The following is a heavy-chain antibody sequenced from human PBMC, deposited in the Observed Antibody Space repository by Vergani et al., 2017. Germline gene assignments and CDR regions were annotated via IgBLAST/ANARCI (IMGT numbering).Heavy chain of an antibody. V-gene: IGHV4-31*03. CDR1: GDSISSGVYY. Sequence: QVQLQESGPRLVKPSQTLSLTCSVSGDSISSGVYYWNWIRQHPGKGLEWIGYIYSTGSTHHNPSLRRRINMSVDTSKNQFSLKLSSVTAADTAVYYCARGDSSEDPRYYYYYMDVWGKGTTVTVSS. J-gene: IGHJ6*03. D-gene: IGHD6-25*01. CDR2: IYSTGST. CDR3: ARGDSSEDPRYYYYYMDV.